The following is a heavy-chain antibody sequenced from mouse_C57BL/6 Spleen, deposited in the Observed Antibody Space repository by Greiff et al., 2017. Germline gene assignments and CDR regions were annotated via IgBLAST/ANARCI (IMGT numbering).Heavy chain of an antibody. Sequence: VQLQQPGAELVKPGASVTLSCKASGYTFTSYWMHWVKQRPGRGLEWIGRIDPNSGGTKYNEQFKSQATLTVDKPSSTAYMQLSSLTSEDSAVYYCARGSLLFLYFDYWGQGTTLTVSS. J-gene: IGHJ2*01. D-gene: IGHD2-1*01. V-gene: IGHV1-72*01. CDR3: ARGSLLFLYFDY. CDR2: IDPNSGGT. CDR1: GYTFTSYW.